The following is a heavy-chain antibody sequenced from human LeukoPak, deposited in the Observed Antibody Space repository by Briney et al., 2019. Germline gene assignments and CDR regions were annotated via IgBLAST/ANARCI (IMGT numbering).Heavy chain of an antibody. CDR2: ISSSGSTI. D-gene: IGHD2-15*01. CDR1: GFTFGDYY. Sequence: GGSLRLSCAASGFTFGDYYMSWIRQAPGKGLEWVSYISSSGSTIYYADSVKGRFTISRDNAKNSLYLQMNSLRAEDTAVYYCARDGTYCSGGSCYSGGSWYYYGMDVWGQGTTVTVSS. J-gene: IGHJ6*02. CDR3: ARDGTYCSGGSCYSGGSWYYYGMDV. V-gene: IGHV3-11*01.